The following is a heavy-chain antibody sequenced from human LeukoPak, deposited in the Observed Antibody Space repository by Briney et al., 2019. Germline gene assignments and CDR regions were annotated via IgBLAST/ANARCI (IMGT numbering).Heavy chain of an antibody. CDR3: ARDPYYYDSSGSGSLDP. CDR2: ISAYNGNT. Sequence: GASVKVSCKASGYTFTSYGISWVRQAPGQGLEWMGWISAYNGNTNYAQKLQGRVTITTDTSTSTAYMELRSLRSDDTAVYYCARDPYYYDSSGSGSLDPWGQGTLVTVSS. CDR1: GYTFTSYG. J-gene: IGHJ5*02. D-gene: IGHD3-22*01. V-gene: IGHV1-18*01.